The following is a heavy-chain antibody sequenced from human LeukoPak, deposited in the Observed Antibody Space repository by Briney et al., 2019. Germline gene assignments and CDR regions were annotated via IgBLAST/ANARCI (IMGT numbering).Heavy chain of an antibody. D-gene: IGHD3-3*01. Sequence: ASVKVSCKASGGTFSSYAISWVRQAPGQGLEWMGIINPSGGSTSYAQKFQGRVTMTRDTSTSTVYMELSSLRSEDTAVYYCARDRPYDFWSGYYAHWGQGTLVTVSS. J-gene: IGHJ4*02. V-gene: IGHV1-46*01. CDR2: INPSGGST. CDR1: GGTFSSYA. CDR3: ARDRPYDFWSGYYAH.